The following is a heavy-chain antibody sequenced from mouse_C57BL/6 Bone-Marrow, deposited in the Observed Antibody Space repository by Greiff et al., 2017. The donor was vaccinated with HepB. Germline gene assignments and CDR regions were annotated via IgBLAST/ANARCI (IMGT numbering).Heavy chain of an antibody. V-gene: IGHV1-69*01. Sequence: VQLQQPGAELVMPGASVKLSCKASGYTFTSYWMHWVKQRPGQGLEWIGEIDPSDSYTNYNQKFKGKSTLTVDKSSSTAYMQLSSLTSEDSAVYYCARDSYVFMDYWGQGTSVTVSS. CDR2: IDPSDSYT. CDR3: ARDSYVFMDY. D-gene: IGHD3-3*01. CDR1: GYTFTSYW. J-gene: IGHJ4*01.